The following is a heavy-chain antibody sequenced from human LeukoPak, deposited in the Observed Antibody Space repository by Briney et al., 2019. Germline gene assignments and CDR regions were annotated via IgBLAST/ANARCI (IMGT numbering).Heavy chain of an antibody. V-gene: IGHV4-30-4*08. Sequence: SETLSLTCTVSVGSIRSSYYYWGWIRQPPGKGLEWIGYIYYSGSTYYNPSLKSRVTISVDTSKNQFSLKLSSVTAADTAVYYCARDRTLGCDAFDIWGQGTMVTVSS. CDR1: VGSIRSSYYY. CDR2: IYYSGST. J-gene: IGHJ3*02. D-gene: IGHD1-7*01. CDR3: ARDRTLGCDAFDI.